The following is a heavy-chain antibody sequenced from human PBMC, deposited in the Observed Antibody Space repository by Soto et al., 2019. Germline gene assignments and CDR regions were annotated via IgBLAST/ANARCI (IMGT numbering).Heavy chain of an antibody. CDR2: IVVGSGHI. D-gene: IGHD4-17*01. V-gene: IGHV1-58*02. CDR3: ARDYGGNSDY. J-gene: IGHJ4*02. Sequence: SVKVSCKASGFTFINSAIQWVRQARGQRLEWMGWIVVGSGHINYAQKFQERLSITRDMSTSTAYMELSSLTLEDTAVYYCARDYGGNSDYWGQGTLVTVSS. CDR1: GFTFINSA.